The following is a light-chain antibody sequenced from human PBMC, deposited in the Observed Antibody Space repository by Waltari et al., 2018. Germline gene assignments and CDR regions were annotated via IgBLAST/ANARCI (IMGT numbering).Light chain of an antibody. CDR1: QSISSSY. V-gene: IGKV3-20*01. CDR3: QQYGSSLTWT. CDR2: GAS. J-gene: IGKJ1*01. Sequence: EIVLTQSPGTLSLSPGERATLSCRLSQSISSSYLAWYQEKPGQAPRLLIYGASSRATGIPDRFSGSGSGTDFTLTISRLEPEDFAVYYCQQYGSSLTWTFGQGTKVEIK.